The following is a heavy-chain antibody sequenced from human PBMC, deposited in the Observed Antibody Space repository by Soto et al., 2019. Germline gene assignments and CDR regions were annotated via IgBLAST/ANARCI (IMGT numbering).Heavy chain of an antibody. D-gene: IGHD3-10*01. CDR1: GYTFTCYY. Sequence: ASVXVSCKASGYTFTCYYMHWVRQAPGQGLEWMGWINPNSGGTKYAQKFQGRVTMTRDTSISTAYMELRSLRSDDTAVYYCARAIRGVLDSHSSGMDVWGQGTTVTVSS. V-gene: IGHV1-2*02. CDR2: INPNSGGT. J-gene: IGHJ6*02. CDR3: ARAIRGVLDSHSSGMDV.